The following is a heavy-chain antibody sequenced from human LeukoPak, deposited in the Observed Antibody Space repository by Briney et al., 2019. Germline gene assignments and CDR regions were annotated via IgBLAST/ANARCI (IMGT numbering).Heavy chain of an antibody. CDR1: GFTFSIYS. V-gene: IGHV3-33*08. Sequence: GGSLRLSCAASGFTFSIYSMIGVRQAPGKGLEGVADLWYDGSNKYYADYVKGRFTISRDNSKNTLYLQMNSLRAEDTAVYYCAREKSGVVVVAATRYYYGMDVWGQGTTVTVSS. CDR2: LWYDGSNK. J-gene: IGHJ6*02. CDR3: AREKSGVVVVAATRYYYGMDV. D-gene: IGHD2-15*01.